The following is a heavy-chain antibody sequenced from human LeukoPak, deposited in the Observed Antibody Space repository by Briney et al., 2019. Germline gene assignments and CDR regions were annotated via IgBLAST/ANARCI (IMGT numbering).Heavy chain of an antibody. CDR1: GGSNSSYY. D-gene: IGHD1-1*01. V-gene: IGHV4-59*01. CDR3: ARAGTMDV. CDR2: IYYSGST. J-gene: IGHJ6*02. Sequence: PSETLSLTCTVSGGSNSSYYWSWIRQPPGKGLEWIGYIYYSGSTNYNPSLKSRVTISVDTSKNQFSLKLSSVTAADTAVYYCARAGTMDVWGQGTTVTVSS.